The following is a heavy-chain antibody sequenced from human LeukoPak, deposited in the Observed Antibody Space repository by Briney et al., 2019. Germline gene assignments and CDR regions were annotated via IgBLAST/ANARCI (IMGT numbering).Heavy chain of an antibody. Sequence: ASVKVSCKASGYTFTGYYMHWVRQAPGQGLEWMGWINPNSGGTNYAQKFQGRVTMTRDTSTSTAYMELRSLRSDDTAVYYCARDVRVATNFDYWGQGTLVTVSS. D-gene: IGHD5-12*01. V-gene: IGHV1-2*02. CDR2: INPNSGGT. CDR1: GYTFTGYY. CDR3: ARDVRVATNFDY. J-gene: IGHJ4*02.